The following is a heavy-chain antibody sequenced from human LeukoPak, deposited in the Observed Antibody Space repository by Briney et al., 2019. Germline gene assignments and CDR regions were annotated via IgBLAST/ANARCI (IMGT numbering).Heavy chain of an antibody. V-gene: IGHV4-39*07. CDR2: IYYSGST. J-gene: IGHJ4*02. CDR3: ARSLPGAIGAADL. D-gene: IGHD6-13*01. CDR1: GGSISSSSYY. Sequence: SETLSLTCTVSGGSISSSSYYWGWIRQPPGKGLEWIGTIYYSGSTYCNASLKSRVTISVDTSKNQFSLKVTSMTAADTGVYYCARSLPGAIGAADLWGQGTLVTVSS.